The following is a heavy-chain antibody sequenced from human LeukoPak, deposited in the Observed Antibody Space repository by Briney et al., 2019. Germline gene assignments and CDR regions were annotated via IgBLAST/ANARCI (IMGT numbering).Heavy chain of an antibody. D-gene: IGHD2-2*01. CDR2: VYFNGNA. CDR1: GGSFSGYY. CDR3: ARHDCSTTSCYRQNWFDP. Sequence: SETLSLTCAVYGGSFSGYYWSWIRRPPGKGLEWIGSVYFNGNAHYNPSLNSRVTMSIDESKNQFSLRLRSVTAADTAVYYCARHDCSTTSCYRQNWFDPWGQGTLVTVSS. V-gene: IGHV4-34*01. J-gene: IGHJ5*02.